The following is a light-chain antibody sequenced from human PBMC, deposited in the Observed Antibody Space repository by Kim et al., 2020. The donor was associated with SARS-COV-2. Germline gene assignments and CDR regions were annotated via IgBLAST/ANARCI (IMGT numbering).Light chain of an antibody. CDR1: ERISDS. V-gene: IGKV1-5*03. CDR3: KHYRGYPT. J-gene: IGKJ1*01. CDR2: KAS. Sequence: DIQMTQSPLSLSASAGDRVLITCRASERISDSLAWYQQKPGKVPKLLISKASILETGVPSRFSGSGSGTEFTLTITSLQPEDFTTDFCKHYRGYPTFVEGGKRGIK.